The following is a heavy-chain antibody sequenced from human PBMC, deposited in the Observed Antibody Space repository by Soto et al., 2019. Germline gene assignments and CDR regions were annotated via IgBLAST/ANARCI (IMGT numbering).Heavy chain of an antibody. D-gene: IGHD5-12*01. CDR3: ARGGGYDSFDY. J-gene: IGHJ4*02. Sequence: QLQLQESGSGLVKTSETLSLTCTVSGASISYGGFSWSWIRQSPGRGLEWIGYISHLENTYFHPSFKSRLTMSIDRTRNQFSLKLSSVTAADMAVYYCARGGGYDSFDYCGQGVLVTVSS. CDR2: ISHLENT. V-gene: IGHV4-30-2*06. CDR1: GASISYGGFS.